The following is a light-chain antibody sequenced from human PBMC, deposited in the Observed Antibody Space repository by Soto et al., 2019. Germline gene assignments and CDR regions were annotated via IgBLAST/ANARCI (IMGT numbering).Light chain of an antibody. CDR3: QQYGSTPPT. Sequence: EIVLTQSPGTLSLSPGERATLSCRASESVSNNYLAWYQRKPGQAPRLLIYGASYRATDIPSRFSGSGSGTEFTLTIASLESEDFAVYFCQQYGSTPPTFGLGTKVEIK. CDR2: GAS. J-gene: IGKJ1*01. V-gene: IGKV3-20*01. CDR1: ESVSNNY.